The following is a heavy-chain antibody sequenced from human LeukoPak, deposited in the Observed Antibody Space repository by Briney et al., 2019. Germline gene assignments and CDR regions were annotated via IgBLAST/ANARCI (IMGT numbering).Heavy chain of an antibody. CDR2: ISGSGGST. J-gene: IGHJ4*02. CDR1: GFTFSSYA. V-gene: IGHV3-23*01. D-gene: IGHD3-3*01. CDR3: AKDRQITIFGVVIIGFDY. Sequence: PGGSLRLSCAASGFTFSSYAMSWLRQAPGKGLEWVSAISGSGGSTYYADSVKGRFTISRDNSKNTLDLQMNSLRAEETAVYYCAKDRQITIFGVVIIGFDYWGQETLVTVSS.